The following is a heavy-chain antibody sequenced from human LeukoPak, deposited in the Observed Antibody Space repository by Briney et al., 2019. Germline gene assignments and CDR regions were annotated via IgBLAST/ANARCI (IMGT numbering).Heavy chain of an antibody. CDR1: GFTFSSYA. D-gene: IGHD6-13*01. CDR2: IKQDGSEK. V-gene: IGHV3-7*03. CDR3: AKVTNIAAKVPNYFDY. J-gene: IGHJ4*02. Sequence: QPGGSLRLSCAASGFTFSSYAMSWIRQAPGKGLEWVANIKQDGSEKYYVDSVKGRFTISRDNSKNTLYLQMNSLRAEDTAVYYCAKVTNIAAKVPNYFDYWGQGTLVTVSS.